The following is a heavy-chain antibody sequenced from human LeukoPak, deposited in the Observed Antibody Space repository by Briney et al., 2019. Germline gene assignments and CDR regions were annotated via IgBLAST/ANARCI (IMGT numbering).Heavy chain of an antibody. CDR3: ASIAARLGNWFDP. J-gene: IGHJ5*02. D-gene: IGHD6-6*01. V-gene: IGHV3-30-3*01. Sequence: RSLRLSCAASGFTFSSYAMHWVRQAPGKGLEWVAVISYDGSNKYYADSVKGRFTISRDNSKNTLYLQMNSLRAEDTAVYYCASIAARLGNWFDPWGQGTLVTVSS. CDR2: ISYDGSNK. CDR1: GFTFSSYA.